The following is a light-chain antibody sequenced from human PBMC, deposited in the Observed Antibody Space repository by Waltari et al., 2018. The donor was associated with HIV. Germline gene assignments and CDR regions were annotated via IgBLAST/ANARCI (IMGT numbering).Light chain of an antibody. CDR3: AAWDDSLNGYV. CDR2: GDD. Sequence: QSVLTQPPPASRSPGQSVTISCSGCSPTIGSNSVNSYQQPPGTAPKLLIYGDDQRPSGVPDRFSGSKSGTSASLAISGPQSEDEAVYFCAAWDDSLNGYVFGAGTKVTVL. CDR1: SPTIGSNS. V-gene: IGLV1-44*01. J-gene: IGLJ1*01.